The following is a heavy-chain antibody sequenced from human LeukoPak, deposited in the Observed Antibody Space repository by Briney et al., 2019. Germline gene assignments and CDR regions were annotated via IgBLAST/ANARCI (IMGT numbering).Heavy chain of an antibody. D-gene: IGHD3-22*01. CDR1: GYTFTSYY. CDR3: AIETVHYYDSSGYRFDY. J-gene: IGHJ4*02. CDR2: INPSGGST. Sequence: ASVKVSCKASGYTFTSYYMHWVRQAPGQGLEWMGIINPSGGSTSYAQKFQGRVTMTRDTSTRTVYMELSSLRSEDTAVYYCAIETVHYYDSSGYRFDYWGQGTLVTVSS. V-gene: IGHV1-46*01.